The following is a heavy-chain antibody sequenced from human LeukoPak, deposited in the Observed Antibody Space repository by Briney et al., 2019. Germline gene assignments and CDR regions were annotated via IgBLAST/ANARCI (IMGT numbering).Heavy chain of an antibody. Sequence: PGGSLRLSCAASGFTFNIYGMNWVRQAPGKGLEWVSYISGNSKAINYADSVKGRFTVSRDNAKNSLYLRMNSLRAEDTAVYYCATYSGYDRIFDYWGQGTLVTVSS. D-gene: IGHD5-12*01. J-gene: IGHJ4*02. CDR2: ISGNSKAI. CDR3: ATYSGYDRIFDY. CDR1: GFTFNIYG. V-gene: IGHV3-48*01.